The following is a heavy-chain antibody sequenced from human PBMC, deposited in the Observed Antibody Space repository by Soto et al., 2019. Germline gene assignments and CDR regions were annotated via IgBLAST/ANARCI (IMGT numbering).Heavy chain of an antibody. Sequence: QVQLVESGGGVVQPGRSLRLSCAASGFTFSSYGMHWVRQAPGKGLEWVAVISYDGSNKYYADSVKGRFTISRDNSKNTLYLQMNSLRAEDTAVYYCAKEGYSSGWPGAYYYYYGMDVWGQGTTVTVSS. J-gene: IGHJ6*02. CDR1: GFTFSSYG. CDR2: ISYDGSNK. D-gene: IGHD6-19*01. CDR3: AKEGYSSGWPGAYYYYYGMDV. V-gene: IGHV3-30*18.